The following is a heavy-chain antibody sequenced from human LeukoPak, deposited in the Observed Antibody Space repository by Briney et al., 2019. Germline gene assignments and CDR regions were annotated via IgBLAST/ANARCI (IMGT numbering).Heavy chain of an antibody. CDR1: GGSISSYY. V-gene: IGHV4-4*07. J-gene: IGHJ4*02. D-gene: IGHD2-2*02. Sequence: SETLSLTCTASGGSISSYYWSWIRQPAGKGLKWIGRIYTSGSTNYNPSLKSRVTMSVDTSRNQFSLKLSSVTAADTAIYYCARAREPLLYTYYFDYWGQGTLVTVSS. CDR2: IYTSGST. CDR3: ARAREPLLYTYYFDY.